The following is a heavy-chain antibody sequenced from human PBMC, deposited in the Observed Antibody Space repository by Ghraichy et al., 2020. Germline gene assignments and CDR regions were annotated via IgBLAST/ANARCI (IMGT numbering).Heavy chain of an antibody. J-gene: IGHJ4*02. CDR3: ARGPWVDY. V-gene: IGHV4-34*01. CDR1: GGSFSGYY. Sequence: SETLSLTCAVYGGSFSGYYWSWIRQPPGKGLEWIGEINHSGSTNYNPSLKSRVTISVDTSKNQFSLKLSSVTAADTAVYYCARGPWVDYWGQGTLVTVSS. CDR2: INHSGST. D-gene: IGHD7-27*01.